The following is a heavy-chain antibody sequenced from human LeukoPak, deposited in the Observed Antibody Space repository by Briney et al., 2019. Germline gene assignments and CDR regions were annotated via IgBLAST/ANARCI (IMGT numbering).Heavy chain of an antibody. CDR1: GYTFIRFW. CDR3: ATGGIYSSNFDY. D-gene: IGHD5-18*01. CDR2: IYPGDSGT. Sequence: GESLKISCKGSGYTFIRFWIGWVRQMPGKGLEWVGIIYPGDSGTRYSPSFQGQVTISVDKSISTAYLQWSSLKALDTAVYYCATGGIYSSNFDYWGQGTLVTVSS. V-gene: IGHV5-51*01. J-gene: IGHJ4*02.